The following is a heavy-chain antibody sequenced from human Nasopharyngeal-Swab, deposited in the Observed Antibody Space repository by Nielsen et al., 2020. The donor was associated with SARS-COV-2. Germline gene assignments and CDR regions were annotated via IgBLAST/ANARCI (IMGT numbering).Heavy chain of an antibody. J-gene: IGHJ6*02. D-gene: IGHD3-16*01. CDR3: ARGGRPMRSMDV. CDR2: IYYSAGT. V-gene: IGHV4-59*01. CDR1: GVSISSYY. Sequence: AETLSLACTVSGVSISSYYWTWIRQPPGKGLEYIGYIYYSAGTNYNPSLKSRVTISADTSKNQFSLKVSSVTAADTAVYYCARGGRPMRSMDVWGQGTTVTVSS.